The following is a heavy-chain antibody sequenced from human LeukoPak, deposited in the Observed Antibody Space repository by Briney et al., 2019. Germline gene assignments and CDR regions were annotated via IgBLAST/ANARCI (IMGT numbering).Heavy chain of an antibody. CDR3: ARAQSRITVAGPYYFDY. CDR2: ISSSSGTT. J-gene: IGHJ4*02. CDR1: GFTFSNYA. Sequence: PGGSLRLSCAASGFTFSNYAMTWVRQAPGKGLEWVSYISSSSGTTYYADSVKGRFTISRDNAQNSLFLQLNSLRDEDTAVYYCARAQSRITVAGPYYFDYWGQGTLVTVSS. V-gene: IGHV3-48*02. D-gene: IGHD6-19*01.